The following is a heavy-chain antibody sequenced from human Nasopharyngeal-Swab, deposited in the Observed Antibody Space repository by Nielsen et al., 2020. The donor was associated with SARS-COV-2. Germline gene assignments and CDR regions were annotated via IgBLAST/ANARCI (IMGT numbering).Heavy chain of an antibody. CDR1: GGSISSYY. CDR2: IYYSGST. CDR3: ARDRGRMYSPRAFDI. J-gene: IGHJ3*02. D-gene: IGHD5-18*01. Sequence: SETLSLTCTVSGGSISSYYWSWIRQPPGKGLEWIGYIYYSGSTNYNPSLKSRVTISVDTSKNQFSLKLSSVTAADTAVYYCARDRGRMYSPRAFDIWGQGTMVTVSS. V-gene: IGHV4-59*01.